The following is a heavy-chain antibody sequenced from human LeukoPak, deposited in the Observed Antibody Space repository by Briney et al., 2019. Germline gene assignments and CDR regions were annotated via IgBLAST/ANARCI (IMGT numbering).Heavy chain of an antibody. D-gene: IGHD3-9*01. CDR1: GYTFTSYG. CDR2: ISAYNGNT. V-gene: IGHV1-18*01. J-gene: IGHJ4*02. CDR3: ARDSTLYLPDILTGYFDY. Sequence: ASVKVSCKASGYTFTSYGISWVRQAPGQGLEWMGWISAYNGNTNYAQKLQGRVTVTTDTSTSTAYMELRSLRSDDTAVYYCARDSTLYLPDILTGYFDYWGQGTLVTVSS.